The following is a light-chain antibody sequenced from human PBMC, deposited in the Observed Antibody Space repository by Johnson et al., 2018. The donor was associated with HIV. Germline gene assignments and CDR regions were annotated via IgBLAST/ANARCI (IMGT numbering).Light chain of an antibody. CDR1: DSNIGNNY. CDR3: GTWDSSLSADSYV. J-gene: IGLJ1*01. Sequence: QSVLTQPPSVSAAPGQKVTISCFGSDSNIGNNYVSWYQQLPGTAPKLLIYENNKRPSGIPDRFSGSKSCTSATLGITGLQTGDEADYYCGTWDSSLSADSYVFGSGTKVTVL. CDR2: ENN. V-gene: IGLV1-51*02.